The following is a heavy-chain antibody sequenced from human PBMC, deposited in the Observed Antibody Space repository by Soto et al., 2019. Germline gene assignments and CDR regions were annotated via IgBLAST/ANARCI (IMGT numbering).Heavy chain of an antibody. CDR3: ARDQYDFRSSSYYYAMEV. CDR2: IYYTGST. Sequence: QVQLQESGPGLVKPSETLSLTWTVSGGSVSSESHYWSWIRQTPGKVLEWIGYIYYTGSTNYNPSLNGRFAMSVDTSRDPVSLRLRSVTRADTAVYYCARDQYDFRSSSYYYAMEVWGQGTKVTVSS. V-gene: IGHV4-61*01. CDR1: GGSVSSESHY. D-gene: IGHD3-3*01. J-gene: IGHJ6*02.